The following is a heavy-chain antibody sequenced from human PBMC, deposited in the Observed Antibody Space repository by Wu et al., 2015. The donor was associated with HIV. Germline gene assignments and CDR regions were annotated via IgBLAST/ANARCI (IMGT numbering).Heavy chain of an antibody. CDR2: LIPMYGTA. Sequence: QVHLLQSGAEVKKPGSSVRVSCKASGATFSSYALSWVRQAPGQGLEWMGRLIPMYGTADYAQRSQGRVTITADVSTSTAYMVVSSLRSDDTAVYYCAGGGGRTSMDPFDFWGQGHWSPSPQ. J-gene: IGHJ4*02. CDR3: AGGGGRTSMDPFDF. V-gene: IGHV1-69*13. CDR1: GATFSSYA. D-gene: IGHD5-18*01.